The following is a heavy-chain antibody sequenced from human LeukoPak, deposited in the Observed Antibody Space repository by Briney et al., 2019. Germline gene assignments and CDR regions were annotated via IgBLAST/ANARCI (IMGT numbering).Heavy chain of an antibody. CDR1: GGSFSGYY. D-gene: IGHD5-18*01. J-gene: IGHJ4*02. CDR3: ARESDSNSPRAYFDY. V-gene: IGHV4-34*01. Sequence: KPSETLSLTCAVYGGSFSGYYWSWIRQPPGKGLEWIGEINHSGSTNYNPSLKSRVTISVDTSKNQFSLQLSSVTAADTAVYYCARESDSNSPRAYFDYWGQGTLVTVSS. CDR2: INHSGST.